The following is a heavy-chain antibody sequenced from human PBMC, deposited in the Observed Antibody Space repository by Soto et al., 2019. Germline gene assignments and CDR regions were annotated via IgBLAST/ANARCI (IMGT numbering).Heavy chain of an antibody. D-gene: IGHD3-22*01. CDR3: ARAGGGYLDY. J-gene: IGHJ4*01. V-gene: IGHV3-30*04. CDR2: ISNDGSNK. Sequence: QVQLVESGGGVVQPGRSLKLSCVASGFTLSNYALHWVRQAPGKGPEWMAFISNDGSNKLYADSVKGRLTISRDNSKNTLYLEMNSLRPEDTAVFYCARAGGGYLDYWGHGTLVTVSS. CDR1: GFTLSNYA.